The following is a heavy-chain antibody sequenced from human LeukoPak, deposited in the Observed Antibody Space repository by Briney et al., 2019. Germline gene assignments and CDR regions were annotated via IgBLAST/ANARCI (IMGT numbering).Heavy chain of an antibody. D-gene: IGHD3-10*01. J-gene: IGHJ5*02. CDR1: GFTFSNYA. CDR2: INDSGGST. V-gene: IGHV3-23*01. Sequence: PGGSLRLSCAAPGFTFSNYAMSWVRQAPGKGLEWVSAINDSGGSTYYADSVKGRFTISRDNSKNTLYLQMNSLRAEDTAVYYCAKDYSKTSYYGSGTYYRPNWFDPWGQGTLVTVSS. CDR3: AKDYSKTSYYGSGTYYRPNWFDP.